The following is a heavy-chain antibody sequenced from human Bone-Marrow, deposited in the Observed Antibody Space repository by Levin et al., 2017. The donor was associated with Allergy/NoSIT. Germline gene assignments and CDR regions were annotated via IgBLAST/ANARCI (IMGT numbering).Heavy chain of an antibody. D-gene: IGHD1-26*01. CDR1: GFTVSSNY. CDR3: AGGKNAVGATGDY. V-gene: IGHV3-53*01. Sequence: GESLKISCAASGFTVSSNYMSWVRQAPGKGLEWVSVIFSGGSTYYADSVKGRFTISRDNSKNTVYLQMNSLRAEDTALYYCAGGKNAVGATGDYWGQGTLVTVSS. CDR2: IFSGGST. J-gene: IGHJ4*02.